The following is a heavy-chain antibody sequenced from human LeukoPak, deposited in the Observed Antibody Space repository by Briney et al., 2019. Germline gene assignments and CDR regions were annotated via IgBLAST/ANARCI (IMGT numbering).Heavy chain of an antibody. CDR1: GYTFTGYY. Sequence: ASVKVSCKASGYTFTGYYMHWVRQAPGQGLEWMGWINPNSGGTNYAQKFQGRVTMTRDTSISTAYMELSRLRSDDTAVYYCARAAGIQLWLRDYYYGMGVWGQGTTVTVSS. V-gene: IGHV1-2*02. J-gene: IGHJ6*02. CDR2: INPNSGGT. CDR3: ARAAGIQLWLRDYYYGMGV. D-gene: IGHD5-18*01.